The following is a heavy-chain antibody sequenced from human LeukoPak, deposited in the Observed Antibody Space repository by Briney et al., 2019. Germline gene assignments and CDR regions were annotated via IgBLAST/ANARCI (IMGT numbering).Heavy chain of an antibody. Sequence: PGGSLRLSCAASGFAVSGTHMSWVRQAPGKGLEWVSAISGSGGSTYYADSVKGRFTISRDNSKNTLYLQMNSLRAEDTAVYYCAKGSIAVAGGYFDYRGQGTLVTVSS. CDR3: AKGSIAVAGGYFDY. V-gene: IGHV3-23*01. D-gene: IGHD6-19*01. J-gene: IGHJ4*02. CDR1: GFAVSGTH. CDR2: ISGSGGST.